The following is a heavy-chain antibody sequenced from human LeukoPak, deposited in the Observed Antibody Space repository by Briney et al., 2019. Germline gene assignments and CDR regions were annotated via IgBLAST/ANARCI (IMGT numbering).Heavy chain of an antibody. Sequence: GGSLRLSCAASGFTFSNAWISWVRQAPGKGLEWVSYISSSSSTIYYADSVKGRFTISRDNAKNSLYLQMNSLRDDDTAVYYCARDGMVRGVIIWDAFDIWGQGTMVTVSS. CDR3: ARDGMVRGVIIWDAFDI. CDR2: ISSSSSTI. D-gene: IGHD3-10*01. V-gene: IGHV3-48*02. CDR1: GFTFSNAW. J-gene: IGHJ3*02.